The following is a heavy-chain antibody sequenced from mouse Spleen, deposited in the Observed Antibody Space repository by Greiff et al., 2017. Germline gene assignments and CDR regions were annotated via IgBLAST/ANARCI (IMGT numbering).Heavy chain of an antibody. CDR1: GYTFTSYW. D-gene: IGHD3-1*01. J-gene: IGHJ3*01. CDR2: INPNIGDT. CDR3: ARSERSGPWFAN. Sequence: QVQLQQPGTELVKPGTSVKLSCKASGYTFTSYWMHWVKQRPGQGLEWIGNINPNIGDTNYNEKFKSKATLTVDKSSSTAYMQLSSLTSEDSAVFYCARSERSGPWFANWGQGTLVTVSA. V-gene: IGHV1-53*01.